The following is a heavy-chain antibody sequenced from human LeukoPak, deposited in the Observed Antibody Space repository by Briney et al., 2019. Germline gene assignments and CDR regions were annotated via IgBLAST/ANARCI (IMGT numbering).Heavy chain of an antibody. CDR3: ARVGGGLDY. Sequence: PSEALSLTCTVSGGSISSYYWSWIRQPPGKGLEWIGYIYYSGSTNYNPSLKSRVTISVDTSKNQFSLKLSSVTAADTAVYYCARVGGGLDYWGQGTLVTVSS. D-gene: IGHD1-26*01. CDR2: IYYSGST. V-gene: IGHV4-59*01. CDR1: GGSISSYY. J-gene: IGHJ4*02.